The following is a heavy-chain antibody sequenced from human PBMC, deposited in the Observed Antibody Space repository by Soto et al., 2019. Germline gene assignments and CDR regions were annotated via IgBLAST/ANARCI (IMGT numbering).Heavy chain of an antibody. Sequence: QVQLVQSGAEVKKPGSSVKVSCKASGGTFSSYTISWVRQAPGQGLEWMGRIIPILGIANYAQKFQGRVTITADKSTSTAYMELSSLRSEDTAVYYCASVPSGWNDGLGLFDPWGQGTLVTVSS. V-gene: IGHV1-69*02. CDR3: ASVPSGWNDGLGLFDP. CDR2: IIPILGIA. CDR1: GGTFSSYT. J-gene: IGHJ5*02. D-gene: IGHD1-1*01.